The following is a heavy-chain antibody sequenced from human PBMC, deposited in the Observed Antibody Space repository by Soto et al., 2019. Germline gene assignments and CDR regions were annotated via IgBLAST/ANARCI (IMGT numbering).Heavy chain of an antibody. Sequence: ASVKVSCKASGHTFTSYGISWVRQAPGQGLEWMGWICAYNGNTNYAQKLQGRVTMTTDTSTSTAYMELRSLRSDDTAVYYCARGYLITIFGVVIMDYSDYWGQGTLVTVSS. CDR1: GHTFTSYG. J-gene: IGHJ4*02. CDR3: ARGYLITIFGVVIMDYSDY. CDR2: ICAYNGNT. D-gene: IGHD3-3*01. V-gene: IGHV1-18*01.